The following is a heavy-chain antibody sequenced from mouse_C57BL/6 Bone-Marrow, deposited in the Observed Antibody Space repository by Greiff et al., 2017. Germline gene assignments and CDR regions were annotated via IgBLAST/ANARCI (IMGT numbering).Heavy chain of an antibody. CDR3: ARWLYDYPFDY. V-gene: IGHV1-64*01. D-gene: IGHD2-4*01. J-gene: IGHJ2*01. CDR2: IHPNSGST. Sequence: QVQLQQPRAELVKPGASVKLSCKASGYTFTSYWMHWVKQRPGQGLEWIGMIHPNSGSTNYNEKFKSKATLTVDKSSSTAYMQLSSLTSEDSAVYYCARWLYDYPFDYWGQGTTLTVSS. CDR1: GYTFTSYW.